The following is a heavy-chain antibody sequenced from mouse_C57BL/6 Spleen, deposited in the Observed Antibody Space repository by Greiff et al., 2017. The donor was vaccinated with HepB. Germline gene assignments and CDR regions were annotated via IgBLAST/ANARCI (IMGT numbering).Heavy chain of an antibody. V-gene: IGHV3-6*01. CDR3: ATFYYYGSSSWYFDV. Sequence: VQLQESGPGLVKPSQSLSLTCSVPGYSITSGYYWNWIRQFPGNKLEWMGYISYDGSNNYNPSLKNRISITRDTSKNQFFLKLKSVTTEDTATYYCATFYYYGSSSWYFDVWGTGTTVTVSS. CDR2: ISYDGSN. D-gene: IGHD1-1*01. J-gene: IGHJ1*03. CDR1: GYSITSGYY.